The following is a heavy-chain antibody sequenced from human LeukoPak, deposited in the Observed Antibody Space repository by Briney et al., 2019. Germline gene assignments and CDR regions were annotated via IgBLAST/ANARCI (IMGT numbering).Heavy chain of an antibody. V-gene: IGHV4-61*08. CDR2: IYYSGST. CDR1: GGSVSSGGYY. D-gene: IGHD3/OR15-3a*01. J-gene: IGHJ4*02. CDR3: ARRRTGDYFDY. Sequence: SETLSLTCTVSGGSVSSGGYYWSWIRQPPGKGLEWIGYIYYSGSTNYNPSLKSRVTISVDMSKNQFSLKLTFVTAADTAVYYCARRRTGDYFDYWGQGTLVTVSS.